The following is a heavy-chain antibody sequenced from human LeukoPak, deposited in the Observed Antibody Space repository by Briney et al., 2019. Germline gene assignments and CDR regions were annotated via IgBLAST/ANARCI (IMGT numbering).Heavy chain of an antibody. Sequence: SETLSLTCTVSGGSISGYYWSWIRQPAGKGLEWIGRIYTSGSTNYNPSLKSRVTMSVDTSKNQFSLKLSSVTAADTAVYYCARDPIFGVVSWFDPWGQGTLVTVSS. D-gene: IGHD3-3*01. CDR2: IYTSGST. J-gene: IGHJ5*02. CDR3: ARDPIFGVVSWFDP. CDR1: GGSISGYY. V-gene: IGHV4-4*07.